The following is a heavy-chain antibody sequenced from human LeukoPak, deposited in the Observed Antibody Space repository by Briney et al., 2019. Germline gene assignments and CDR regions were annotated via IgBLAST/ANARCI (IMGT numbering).Heavy chain of an antibody. Sequence: ASVKVSCKTSGYTFTYDIYWVRQAPGQGLALMGWVNPNNGKTGYCAQKFRGRLTMTRNTSISTAYMQLSSLRSDDTAVYYCARAPIASAVIDYWGQGTLVTVSS. CDR3: ARAPIASAVIDY. D-gene: IGHD6-13*01. V-gene: IGHV1-8*01. J-gene: IGHJ4*02. CDR1: GYTFTYD. CDR2: VNPNNGKT.